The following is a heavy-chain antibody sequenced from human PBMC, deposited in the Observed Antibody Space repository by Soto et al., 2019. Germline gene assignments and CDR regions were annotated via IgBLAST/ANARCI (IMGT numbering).Heavy chain of an antibody. CDR1: GFSLSNARMG. CDR3: ARIHREYSYGYYYYYGMDV. Sequence: GSGPTLVNPTETLTLTCTVSGFSLSNARMGVSWIRQPPGKALEWLAHIFSNDEKSYSTSLKSRLTIPKDTSKSQVVLTMTNMDPVDTATYYCARIHREYSYGYYYYYGMDVWGQGTTVTVSS. J-gene: IGHJ6*02. V-gene: IGHV2-26*01. CDR2: IFSNDEK. D-gene: IGHD5-18*01.